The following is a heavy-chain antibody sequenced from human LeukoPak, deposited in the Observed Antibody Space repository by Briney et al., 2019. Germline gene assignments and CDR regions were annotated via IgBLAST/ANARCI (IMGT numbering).Heavy chain of an antibody. CDR1: GYTFTSNY. V-gene: IGHV1-46*01. CDR3: VRTPPNWGADF. D-gene: IGHD7-27*01. CDR2: IYPRDGST. J-gene: IGHJ4*02. Sequence: ASVKVSCKASGYTFTSNYIHWVRQAPGQGLEWMGMIYPRDGSTSYAQKFQGRVTVTRDTSTSTVHMELSGLRSEDSAVYYCVRTPPNWGADFWGQGTLVTVSS.